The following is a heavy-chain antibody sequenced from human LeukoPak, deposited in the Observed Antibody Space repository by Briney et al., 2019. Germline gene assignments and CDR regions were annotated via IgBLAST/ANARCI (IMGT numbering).Heavy chain of an antibody. V-gene: IGHV4-39*01. D-gene: IGHD6-13*01. CDR3: AIPHRVAAAGRKFFPFDY. Sequence: SETLSLTCTVSGGSISSSSYYWGWIRQPPGKGLEWIGSIYYSGSTYYNPSLKSRVTISVDTSKNQFSLKLSSVTAADTAVYYCAIPHRVAAAGRKFFPFDYWGQGTLVTVSS. CDR2: IYYSGST. CDR1: GGSISSSSYY. J-gene: IGHJ4*02.